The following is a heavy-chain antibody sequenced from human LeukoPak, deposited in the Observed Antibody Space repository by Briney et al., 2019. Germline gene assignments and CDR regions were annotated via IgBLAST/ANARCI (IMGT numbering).Heavy chain of an antibody. V-gene: IGHV4-39*01. J-gene: IGHJ6*03. Sequence: PSETLSLTCTVSGESISRTGYYWGWIRQPPGKGLEWIGHMSYSGNTFYSPSLKSRVTISVDTSKNHFSLKLTSVTAADMSIYYCARHIAYYSMDVWGKGTTVTVS. D-gene: IGHD2-21*01. CDR1: GESISRTGYY. CDR2: MSYSGNT. CDR3: ARHIAYYSMDV.